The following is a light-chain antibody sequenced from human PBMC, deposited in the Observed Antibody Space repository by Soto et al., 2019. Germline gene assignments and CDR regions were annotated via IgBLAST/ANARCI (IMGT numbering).Light chain of an antibody. J-gene: IGKJ4*01. V-gene: IGKV1-27*01. CDR1: QGISNY. Sequence: DIQMTQSPSSLSASVGDRVTIACRASQGISNYLAWYQQKPGKVPKLLICTASTLQSGVPSRFSGSGSGTDFTLPISSLQPEDVATYYCQNYNSAPQLTFGGGTKVEI. CDR3: QNYNSAPQLT. CDR2: TAS.